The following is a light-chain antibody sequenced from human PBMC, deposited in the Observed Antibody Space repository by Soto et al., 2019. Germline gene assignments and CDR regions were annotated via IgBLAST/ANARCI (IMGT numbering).Light chain of an antibody. J-gene: IGKJ4*01. CDR1: QSVRSR. CDR3: QQYSNYPLT. Sequence: DIEMTQSPATLSASVGDRVTITCRASQSVRSRLAWYQQKPGTAPKLLICDASRLESGVPSSCSGSASGPEFTLTISSLQPDDFAAYYCQQYSNYPLTFGGGTKVEIK. CDR2: DAS. V-gene: IGKV1-5*01.